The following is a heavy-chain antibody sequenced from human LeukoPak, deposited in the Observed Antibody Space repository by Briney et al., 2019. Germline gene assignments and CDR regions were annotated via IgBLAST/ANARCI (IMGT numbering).Heavy chain of an antibody. D-gene: IGHD6-13*01. CDR1: GGSISSSSYY. V-gene: IGHV4-39*01. J-gene: IGHJ4*02. CDR3: APLIAAAGEYYFDY. Sequence: SETLFLTCTVSGGSISSSSYYWGWIRQPPGKGLEWIGSIYYSGSTYYNPSLKSRVTISVDTSKNQFSLKLSSVTAADTAVYYCAPLIAAAGEYYFDYWGQGTLVTVSS. CDR2: IYYSGST.